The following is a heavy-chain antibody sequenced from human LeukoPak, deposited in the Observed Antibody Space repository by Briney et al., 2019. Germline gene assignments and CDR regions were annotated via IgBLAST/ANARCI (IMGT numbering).Heavy chain of an antibody. CDR2: ISWNSGSI. J-gene: IGHJ4*02. CDR3: AKEVYCSSTSCLDY. CDR1: GFTFDDYA. Sequence: GGSLRLSCAASGFTFDDYAMHWVRHAPGKGLEWVSGISWNSGSIGYADSVKGRFTISRDNAKNSLYPQMNSLRAEDTALYYCAKEVYCSSTSCLDYWGQGTLVTVSS. V-gene: IGHV3-9*01. D-gene: IGHD2-2*01.